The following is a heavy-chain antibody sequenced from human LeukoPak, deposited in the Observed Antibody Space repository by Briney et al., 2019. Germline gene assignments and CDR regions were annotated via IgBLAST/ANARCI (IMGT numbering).Heavy chain of an antibody. CDR2: INHSGST. CDR1: GGSFSGYY. J-gene: IGHJ4*02. Sequence: SETLSLTCAVYGGSFSGYYWSWIRQPPGKGLEWIGEINHSGSTNYNPSLKSRVTISVDTSKNQFSLKLSSVTAADTAVYYCARLNYDWVDYWGQGTLVTVSS. D-gene: IGHD3-16*01. V-gene: IGHV4-34*01. CDR3: ARLNYDWVDY.